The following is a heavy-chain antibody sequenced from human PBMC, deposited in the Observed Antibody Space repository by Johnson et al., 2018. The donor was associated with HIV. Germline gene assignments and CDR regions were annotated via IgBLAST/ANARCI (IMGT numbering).Heavy chain of an antibody. CDR3: AKVGGSGTWVSFDI. V-gene: IGHV3-30*04. CDR1: GFTFSSYA. J-gene: IGHJ3*02. Sequence: QVQLVESGGGVVQPGRSLRLSCAASGFTFSSYAMHWVRQAPGKGLEWVAVISYDGSNKYYADSVKGRFTISRDNSKNTLYLQMNSLRAEDTAGYYCAKVGGSGTWVSFDIWGQGTMVTVSS. CDR2: ISYDGSNK. D-gene: IGHD3-10*01.